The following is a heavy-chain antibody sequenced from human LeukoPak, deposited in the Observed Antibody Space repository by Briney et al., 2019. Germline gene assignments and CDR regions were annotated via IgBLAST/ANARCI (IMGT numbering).Heavy chain of an antibody. D-gene: IGHD2-8*02. J-gene: IGHJ6*02. CDR1: GGSFSGYY. CDR3: TTGTYYYYGMDV. CDR2: IYYSGST. V-gene: IGHV4-31*11. Sequence: SETLSLTCAVYGGSFSGYYWSWIRQHPGKGLEWIGYIYYSGSTYYNPSLKSRVTISVDTSKNQFSLKLSSVTAADTAVYYCTTGTYYYYGMDVWGQGTTVTVSS.